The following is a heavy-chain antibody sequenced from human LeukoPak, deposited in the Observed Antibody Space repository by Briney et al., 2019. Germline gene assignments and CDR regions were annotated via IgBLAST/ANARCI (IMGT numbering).Heavy chain of an antibody. J-gene: IGHJ1*01. CDR3: ATFLAVIAARDSLYFQH. CDR1: GFTFSSYA. D-gene: IGHD6-6*01. Sequence: GGSLRLSCAASGFTFSSYAMSWVRQAPGKGLEWVSAISGSGGSTYYADSVKGRFTISRDNSKNTLYLQMNSLRAEDTAVYYCATFLAVIAARDSLYFQHWGQGTLVSVSS. CDR2: ISGSGGST. V-gene: IGHV3-23*01.